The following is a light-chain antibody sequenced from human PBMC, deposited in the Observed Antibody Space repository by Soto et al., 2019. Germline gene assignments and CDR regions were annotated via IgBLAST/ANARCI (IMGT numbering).Light chain of an antibody. V-gene: IGKV3-11*01. CDR1: QSVSSY. CDR2: DAS. CDR3: QQHSNWPRT. J-gene: IGKJ1*01. Sequence: EIVLTQSPGTLSLSPGERATLSCRASQSVSSYLAWYQQKPGQAPRLLIYDASNRATGLPARFSGSGSGTDFTLTISSLDPEDFAVYYCQQHSNWPRTFGQGTKVEIK.